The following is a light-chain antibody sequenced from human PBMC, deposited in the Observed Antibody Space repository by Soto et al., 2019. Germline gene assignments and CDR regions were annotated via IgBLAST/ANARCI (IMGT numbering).Light chain of an antibody. V-gene: IGKV1-12*01. Sequence: IQMTQSPSSVSASVGDTVTLSCQTSHGVSGWLAWYQQKPGKAPTLLIYTVSNLQSGVPSRFSGSGSGTYFSLTISNLQPEDFATYFCQQGKTCPFTFGPGTKVEVK. CDR2: TVS. J-gene: IGKJ3*01. CDR3: QQGKTCPFT. CDR1: HGVSGW.